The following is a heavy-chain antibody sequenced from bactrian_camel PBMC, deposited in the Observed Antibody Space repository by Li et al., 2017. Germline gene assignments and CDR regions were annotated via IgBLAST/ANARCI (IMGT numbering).Heavy chain of an antibody. J-gene: IGHJ4*01. Sequence: VQLVESGGGSAQAGGSLRLSCKVSGLTDAIDCLKWFRQAPGQEIEAVAYISSGGDVTYYPDSFRGRFTISRDNSKNMVYLQMNSLKPEDTAVYYCTRDPGGSGKGQGTQVTVS. CDR2: ISSGGDVT. CDR1: GLTDAIDC. D-gene: IGHD6*01. V-gene: IGHV3S36*01.